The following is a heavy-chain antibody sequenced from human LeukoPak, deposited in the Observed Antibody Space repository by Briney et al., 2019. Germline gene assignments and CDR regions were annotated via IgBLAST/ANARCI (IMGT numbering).Heavy chain of an antibody. Sequence: SQTLSLTCTVSGDSINNNNYYWGWIRQPPGKGLEWIGRIYTSGSTNYNPSLKSRVTMSVDTSKNQFSLKLSSVTAADTAVYYCAGGSSTSCYARCGYYYYYMDVWGKGTTVTVSS. D-gene: IGHD2-2*01. CDR1: GDSINNNNYY. V-gene: IGHV4-61*02. J-gene: IGHJ6*03. CDR2: IYTSGST. CDR3: AGGSSTSCYARCGYYYYYMDV.